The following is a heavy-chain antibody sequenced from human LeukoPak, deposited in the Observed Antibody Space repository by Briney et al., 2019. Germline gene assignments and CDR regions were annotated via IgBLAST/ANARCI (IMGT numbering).Heavy chain of an antibody. CDR3: ARARPDGYNPLFDY. CDR1: RFTFSSYW. Sequence: GGSLRLSCAASRFTFSSYWMSWVRQAPGKGLEWVANIRQDGSEKYYVDSVKGRFTISRDNAKNSLYLQMNCLRAEDTAVYYCARARPDGYNPLFDYWGQGTLVTVSS. D-gene: IGHD5-24*01. J-gene: IGHJ4*02. V-gene: IGHV3-7*01. CDR2: IRQDGSEK.